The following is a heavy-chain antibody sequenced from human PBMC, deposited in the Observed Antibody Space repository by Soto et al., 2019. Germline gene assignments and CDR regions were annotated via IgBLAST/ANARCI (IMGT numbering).Heavy chain of an antibody. CDR2: IIPILGIA. CDR3: ARTYKHYYDSSGYNFDY. Sequence: QVQLVQSGAEVKKPGSSVKVSCKASGGTFSSYTISWVRQAPGQGLEWMGRIIPILGIANYAQKFQGRVTIPADKITSTADMELSSLRSEDTAVYYCARTYKHYYDSSGYNFDYWGQGTLVTVSS. D-gene: IGHD3-22*01. J-gene: IGHJ4*02. V-gene: IGHV1-69*02. CDR1: GGTFSSYT.